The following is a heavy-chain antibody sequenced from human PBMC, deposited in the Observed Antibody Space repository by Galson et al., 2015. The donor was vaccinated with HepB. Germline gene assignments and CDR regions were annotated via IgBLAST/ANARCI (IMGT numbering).Heavy chain of an antibody. V-gene: IGHV3-15*01. J-gene: IGHJ4*02. D-gene: IGHD2-21*02. Sequence: SLRLSCAASGFTFSNAWMSWVRQAPGKGLEWVGRIKSKTDGGTTDYAAPVKGRFTISRDDSKNTLYLQMNSLKTEDTAVYYCTTVSQYCGGDCPQKPYWGQGTLVTVSS. CDR3: TTVSQYCGGDCPQKPY. CDR1: GFTFSNAW. CDR2: IKSKTDGGTT.